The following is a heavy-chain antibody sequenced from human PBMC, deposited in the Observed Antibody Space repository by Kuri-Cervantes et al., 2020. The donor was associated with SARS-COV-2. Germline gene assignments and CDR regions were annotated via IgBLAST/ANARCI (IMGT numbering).Heavy chain of an antibody. J-gene: IGHJ3*02. Sequence: SGKVSCKASVHTFTGYYMHWVRQAPGQGLEWMGWINPNSGGTNYAQKVQGWVTMTRDTSISTVYMELSRLRSDDTAVYYCARSTPFRRLAVISQGGAFDIWGQGTMVTVSS. D-gene: IGHD3-22*01. CDR1: VHTFTGYY. V-gene: IGHV1-2*04. CDR3: ARSTPFRRLAVISQGGAFDI. CDR2: INPNSGGT.